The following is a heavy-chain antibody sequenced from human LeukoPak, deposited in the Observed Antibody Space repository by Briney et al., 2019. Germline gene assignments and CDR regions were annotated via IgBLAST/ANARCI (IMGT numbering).Heavy chain of an antibody. Sequence: AGGSLRLSCAASGFTFNNYGMHWVRQAPGKGLEWVAVISCDGRNKHYPDSVKGRFTISRDISTDTLWLQMDSLRTEDTAVYYCAKGPLRGTAAAIDYWGQGTLVTVSS. CDR1: GFTFNNYG. CDR3: AKGPLRGTAAAIDY. V-gene: IGHV3-30*18. D-gene: IGHD2-2*01. J-gene: IGHJ4*02. CDR2: ISCDGRNK.